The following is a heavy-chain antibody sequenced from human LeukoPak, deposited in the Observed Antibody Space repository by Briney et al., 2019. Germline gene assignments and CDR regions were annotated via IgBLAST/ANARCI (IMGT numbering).Heavy chain of an antibody. J-gene: IGHJ3*02. CDR1: GYTFTSYG. V-gene: IGHV1-18*01. CDR2: ISAYNGNT. Sequence: GASVKVSCKASGYTFTSYGISWVRQAPGQGLEWMGWISAYNGNTNYAQKLQGRVTMTTDTSTSTAYMELRSLRSDDTAVYYCARDLRVYYYDGSGNDIWGQGTMVTVSS. D-gene: IGHD3-22*01. CDR3: ARDLRVYYYDGSGNDI.